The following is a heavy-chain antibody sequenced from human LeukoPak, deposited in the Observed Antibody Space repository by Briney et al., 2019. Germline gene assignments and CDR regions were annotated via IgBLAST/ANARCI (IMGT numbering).Heavy chain of an antibody. CDR3: ARLRREQWLVPYYFDY. CDR2: INAGNGNT. D-gene: IGHD6-19*01. J-gene: IGHJ4*02. V-gene: IGHV1-3*01. CDR1: GYTFTSYA. Sequence: GASVKVSCKASGYTFTSYAMHWVRQAPGQRLERMGWINAGNGNTKYSQKFQGRVTITRDTSASTAYMELSSLRSEDTAVYYCARLRREQWLVPYYFDYWGQGTLVTVSS.